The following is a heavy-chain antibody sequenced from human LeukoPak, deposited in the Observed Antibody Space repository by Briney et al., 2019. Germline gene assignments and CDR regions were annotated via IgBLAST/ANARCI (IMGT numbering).Heavy chain of an antibody. D-gene: IGHD3-22*01. CDR3: ATRRGYYDSSGSWGAFDI. Sequence: SGGSLRLSCAASGFTFSSYAMSWVRQAPGKGLEWVSAISGSGGSTYYADSVKGRFTISRDNSKNTLYLQMNRLRAEDTAVYYCATRRGYYDSSGSWGAFDIWGQGTMVTVSS. J-gene: IGHJ3*02. CDR2: ISGSGGST. V-gene: IGHV3-23*01. CDR1: GFTFSSYA.